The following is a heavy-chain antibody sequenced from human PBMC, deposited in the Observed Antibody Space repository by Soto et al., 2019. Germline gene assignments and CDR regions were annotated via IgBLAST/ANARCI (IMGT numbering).Heavy chain of an antibody. CDR3: ARANDILTGYYYVPTLYWYFDL. CDR1: GYTFTSYG. CDR2: ISAYNGNT. D-gene: IGHD3-9*01. J-gene: IGHJ2*01. V-gene: IGHV1-18*01. Sequence: QVQLVQSGAEVKKPGASVKVSCKASGYTFTSYGISWVRQAPGQGLEWMGWISAYNGNTNYAQKLQGRVTMTTDTATRTAYMELRSLRSDDTAVYYCARANDILTGYYYVPTLYWYFDLWGRGTLVTVSS.